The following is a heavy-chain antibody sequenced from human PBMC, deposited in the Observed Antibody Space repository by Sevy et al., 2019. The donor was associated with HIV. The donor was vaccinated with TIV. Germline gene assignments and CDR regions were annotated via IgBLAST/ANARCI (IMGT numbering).Heavy chain of an antibody. D-gene: IGHD3-22*01. CDR2: IYHSGST. V-gene: IGHV4-38-2*01. CDR3: ARGSGSSGYSY. Sequence: SETLSLTCAVSGYSISSGYYWGWIRQPPGKGLEWIGSIYHSGSTYYNPSLKSRVTISVDTSKNQFSLKLSSVTAADTAVYYCARGSGSSGYSYWGQGTLVTVSS. CDR1: GYSISSGYY. J-gene: IGHJ4*02.